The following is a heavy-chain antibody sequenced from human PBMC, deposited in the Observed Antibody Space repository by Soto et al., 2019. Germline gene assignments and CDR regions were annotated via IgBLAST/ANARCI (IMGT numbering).Heavy chain of an antibody. V-gene: IGHV4-31*03. D-gene: IGHD6-6*01. J-gene: IGHJ6*02. Sequence: SETLSLTCTVSGGSISSGGYYWSWIRQHPGKGLEWIGYIYYSGSTYYNPSLKSRVTISVDTSKNQFSLKLSSVTAADTAVYYCARAPGSSSFYGMDVWGQGTKVTVSS. CDR3: ARAPGSSSFYGMDV. CDR1: GGSISSGGYY. CDR2: IYYSGST.